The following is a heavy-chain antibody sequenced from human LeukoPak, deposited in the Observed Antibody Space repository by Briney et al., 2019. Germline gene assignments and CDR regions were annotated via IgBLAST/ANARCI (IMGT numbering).Heavy chain of an antibody. CDR2: ISWNSGSI. D-gene: IGHD5-18*01. CDR1: GFTFDDYA. J-gene: IGHJ6*02. V-gene: IGHV3-9*01. CDR3: AKDIRGYSYGYRTLYYYYGMDV. Sequence: GGSLRLSRAASGFTFDDYAMHWVRQAPGKGLEWVSGISWNSGSIGYADSVKGRFTISRDNAKNSLYLQMNSLRAEDTALYYCAKDIRGYSYGYRTLYYYYGMDVWGQGTTVTVSS.